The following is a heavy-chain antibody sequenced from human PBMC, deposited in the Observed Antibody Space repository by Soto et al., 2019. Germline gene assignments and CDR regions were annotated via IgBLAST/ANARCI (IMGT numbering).Heavy chain of an antibody. CDR3: ARALLKDSGGSRYYYYYGMDV. CDR1: GYTFTSYG. Sequence: ASVKVSCKASGYTFTSYGISWVRQAPGQGLEWMGWISAYNGNTNYAQKLQGRVTMTTDTSTSTAYMELNSLRAGDTAVYYCARALLKDSGGSRYYYYYGMDVWGQGTTVTVSS. J-gene: IGHJ6*02. D-gene: IGHD2-15*01. V-gene: IGHV1-18*01. CDR2: ISAYNGNT.